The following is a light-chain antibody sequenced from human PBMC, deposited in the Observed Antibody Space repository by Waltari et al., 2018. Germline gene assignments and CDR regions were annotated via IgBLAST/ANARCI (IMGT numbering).Light chain of an antibody. CDR1: QSVLYSSNNKNC. CDR2: WAS. Sequence: DIVMTQSPDSLAVSLGERATINCKSSQSVLYSSNNKNCLAWYQQKPGQPPKLLFYWASAREFGVPDRFSGSGSGKDFTLTISSLQAEDVAVYYCQQCYSTPWTFGQGTKVEI. J-gene: IGKJ1*01. CDR3: QQCYSTPWT. V-gene: IGKV4-1*01.